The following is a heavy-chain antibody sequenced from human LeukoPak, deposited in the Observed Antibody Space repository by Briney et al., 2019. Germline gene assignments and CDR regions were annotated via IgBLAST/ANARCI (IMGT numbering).Heavy chain of an antibody. CDR1: GFTFSSYG. CDR3: ARAQWELRGSDYGMDV. Sequence: PGGSLRLSCAASGFTFSSYGMHWVRQAPGKGLEWVAVIWYDGSNKYYADSVKGRFTISRDNSKNTLYLQMNSLRAEDTAVYYCARAQWELRGSDYGMDVWGQGTTVTVSS. V-gene: IGHV3-33*01. J-gene: IGHJ6*02. CDR2: IWYDGSNK. D-gene: IGHD1-26*01.